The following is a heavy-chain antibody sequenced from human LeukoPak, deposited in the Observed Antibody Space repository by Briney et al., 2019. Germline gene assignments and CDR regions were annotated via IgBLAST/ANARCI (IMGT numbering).Heavy chain of an antibody. CDR2: IRNKANSYTT. Sequence: GGSLRLSCAASGFTFSDHYMDWVRQTPGKGLEWIGRIRNKANSYTTEYAASVKGRFIISRDDSKNSLDLQMNSLKTEGTAMYYCTRGRYCSGGSYYVPFDSWGQGTLVTVSS. V-gene: IGHV3-72*01. J-gene: IGHJ4*02. CDR3: TRGRYCSGGSYYVPFDS. D-gene: IGHD2-15*01. CDR1: GFTFSDHY.